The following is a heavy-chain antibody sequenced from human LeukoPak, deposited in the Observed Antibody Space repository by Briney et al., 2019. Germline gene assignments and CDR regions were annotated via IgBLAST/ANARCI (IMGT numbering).Heavy chain of an antibody. J-gene: IGHJ4*02. CDR3: ARGELYSSGTNFDY. V-gene: IGHV4-34*01. Sequence: SETLSLTCAVYGGSFSGYYWSWIRQPPGKGLEWIGEINHSGSTNYNPSLKSRVTISVDTSKNQFSLKLSSVTAADTAVYYCARGELYSSGTNFDYWGQGTLVTVSS. CDR1: GGSFSGYY. D-gene: IGHD6-19*01. CDR2: INHSGST.